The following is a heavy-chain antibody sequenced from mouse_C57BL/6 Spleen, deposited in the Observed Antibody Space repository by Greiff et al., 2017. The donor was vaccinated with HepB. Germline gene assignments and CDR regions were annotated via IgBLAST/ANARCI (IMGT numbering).Heavy chain of an antibody. CDR1: GFTFSSYA. V-gene: IGHV5-4*01. D-gene: IGHD2-3*01. CDR3: ARLYDGSSWFAY. J-gene: IGHJ3*01. Sequence: DVQLVESGGGLVKPGGSLKLSCAASGFTFSSYAMSWVRQTPEKRLEWVATISDGGSYTYYPDNVKGRFTISRDNAKNNLYLQMSHLKSEDTAMYYCARLYDGSSWFAYWGQGTLVPVSA. CDR2: ISDGGSYT.